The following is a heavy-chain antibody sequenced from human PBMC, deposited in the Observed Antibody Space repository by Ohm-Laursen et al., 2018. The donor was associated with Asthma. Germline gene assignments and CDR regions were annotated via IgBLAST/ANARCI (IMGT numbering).Heavy chain of an antibody. Sequence: SLRLSCAASGFTFSSYAMSWVRQAPGKGLEWVSAISGSGGSTYYVDSVKGRFTISRDNSKNTLYLQMNSLRAEDTAVYYCAKDLTAAAGSLTIWDYWGQGTLVTVSS. CDR3: AKDLTAAAGSLTIWDY. D-gene: IGHD6-13*01. V-gene: IGHV3-23*01. CDR2: ISGSGGST. J-gene: IGHJ4*02. CDR1: GFTFSSYA.